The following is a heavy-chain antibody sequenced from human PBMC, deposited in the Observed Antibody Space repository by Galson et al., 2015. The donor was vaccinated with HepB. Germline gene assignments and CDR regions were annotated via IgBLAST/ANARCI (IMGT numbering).Heavy chain of an antibody. J-gene: IGHJ3*02. CDR3: ATLDSPDSSGYAGDAFDI. CDR1: GYTFTSYA. CDR2: NSSYNGNT. D-gene: IGHD3-22*01. Sequence: SVKDSCKASGYTFTSYAISCGRQAPGHGLEWMGSNSSYNGNTNYAQKLQGRVTMTTDTSTSTAYMELRSLRSDDTAVYYCATLDSPDSSGYAGDAFDIWGQGTMVPVSS. V-gene: IGHV1-18*04.